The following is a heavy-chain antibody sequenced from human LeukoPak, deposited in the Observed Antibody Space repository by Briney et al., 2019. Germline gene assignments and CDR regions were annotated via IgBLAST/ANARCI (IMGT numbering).Heavy chain of an antibody. Sequence: GGSLRLSCTASGFTFGDYAMSWVRQAPGKGLEWVGFIRSKAYGGTTEYAASVKGRFTISRDDSKSIAYLQMNSLKTEDTAVYYCTRAAAGTLFDLGAFRDWGQGTLVTVSS. CDR2: IRSKAYGGTT. V-gene: IGHV3-49*04. J-gene: IGHJ4*02. CDR1: GFTFGDYA. CDR3: TRAAAGTLFDLGAFRD. D-gene: IGHD6-13*01.